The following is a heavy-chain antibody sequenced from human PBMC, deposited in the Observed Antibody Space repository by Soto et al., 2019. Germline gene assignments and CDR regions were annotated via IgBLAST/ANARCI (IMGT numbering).Heavy chain of an antibody. CDR2: VYYRGRS. D-gene: IGHD2-8*01. CDR1: GGSVSNSNYY. J-gene: IGHJ4*02. Sequence: SESLSLTCTVSGGSVSNSNYYWGWIRQSPGKGLEWIGSVYYRGRSYSKSSVKSRVTISVDTSKNQFSLNLNSVTASDTAVYFCVSQRTSVLTQAYFDYWGPGALVTVSS. V-gene: IGHV4-39*01. CDR3: VSQRTSVLTQAYFDY.